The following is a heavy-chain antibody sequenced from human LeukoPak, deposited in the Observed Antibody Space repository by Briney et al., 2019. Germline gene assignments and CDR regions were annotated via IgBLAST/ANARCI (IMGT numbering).Heavy chain of an antibody. V-gene: IGHV4-34*01. CDR2: INHSGST. Sequence: PSETLSLTCAVYGGSFSGYYWSWIRQPPGKGLEWIGEINHSGSTNYNPSLKSRVTISVDTSKNQFSLKLSSVTAADTAVYYCARGRDGYNRRPDYWGQGTLVTVSS. D-gene: IGHD5-12*01. CDR1: GGSFSGYY. J-gene: IGHJ4*02. CDR3: ARGRDGYNRRPDY.